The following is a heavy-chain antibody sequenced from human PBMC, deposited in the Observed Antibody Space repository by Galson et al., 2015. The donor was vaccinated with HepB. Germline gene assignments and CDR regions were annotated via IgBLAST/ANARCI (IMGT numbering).Heavy chain of an antibody. J-gene: IGHJ1*01. CDR2: ISYDGSNK. Sequence: SLRLSCAASGFTFSSYAMHWVRQAPGKGLEWVAVISYDGSNKYYADSVKGRFTISRDNSKNTLYLQMNSLRTEDTAVYYCARRTGYSSGWYLPVAEYFQHWGQGTLVTVSS. D-gene: IGHD6-19*01. CDR1: GFTFSSYA. V-gene: IGHV3-30-3*01. CDR3: ARRTGYSSGWYLPVAEYFQH.